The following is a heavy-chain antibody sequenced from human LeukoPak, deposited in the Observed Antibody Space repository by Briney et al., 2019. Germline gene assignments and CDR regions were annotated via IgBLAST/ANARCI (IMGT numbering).Heavy chain of an antibody. J-gene: IGHJ3*02. V-gene: IGHV4-59*01. CDR2: IYYSGSA. CDR1: GGSISGYY. D-gene: IGHD3-16*02. CDR3: ARAVMATFGGIIVDAFDI. Sequence: SETLSLTCTVSGGSISGYYWSWIRQPPGKGLEWIGYIYYSGSANYNPSLQSRVTISLDTSKNQFSLKLKPVTAADTAVYYCARAVMATFGGIIVDAFDIWGQGTMVPVSS.